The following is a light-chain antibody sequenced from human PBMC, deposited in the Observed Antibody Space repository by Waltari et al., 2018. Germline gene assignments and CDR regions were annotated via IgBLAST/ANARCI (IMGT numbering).Light chain of an antibody. J-gene: IGLJ3*02. CDR2: GSS. Sequence: QSVLTQPPSVSGAPGQRVTISCTGSGPNIGAGYDVHWSQQVPRAAPKLLIYGSSSRPLGVPDRFFGSTSGTSASLAITGLQAEDEAVYYCQSYDTTLSVVFGGGTKLTVL. CDR1: GPNIGAGYD. CDR3: QSYDTTLSVV. V-gene: IGLV1-40*01.